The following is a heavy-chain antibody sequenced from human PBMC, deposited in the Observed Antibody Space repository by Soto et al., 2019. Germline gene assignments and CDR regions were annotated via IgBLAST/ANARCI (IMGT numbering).Heavy chain of an antibody. Sequence: SETLSLTCSVSGGSFSSDSFIWSWVRQFPGKGLELIGYIYYSGTTYYNPSLRSRVMMSVDTSKNQFSLKLSSVTAADTAVYYCAIGYSGYDSYYGGQGTLVTVSS. D-gene: IGHD5-12*01. CDR3: AIGYSGYDSYY. J-gene: IGHJ4*02. CDR1: GGSFSSDSFI. V-gene: IGHV4-31*03. CDR2: IYYSGTT.